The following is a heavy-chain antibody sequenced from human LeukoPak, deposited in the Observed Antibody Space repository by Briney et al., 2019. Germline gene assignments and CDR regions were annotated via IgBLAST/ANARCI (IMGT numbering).Heavy chain of an antibody. D-gene: IGHD2-15*01. Sequence: GGSLRLSCAASGFTFSSYERNWVRQAPGKGLEGVSYISSSGSTIYYADSVKGRFTISRDNAKNSLYLQMNSPRPEDTALYYCAKSGIFQGYYFYYMDVWGKGTTVTISS. CDR3: AKSGIFQGYYFYYMDV. J-gene: IGHJ6*03. CDR1: GFTFSSYE. V-gene: IGHV3-48*03. CDR2: ISSSGSTI.